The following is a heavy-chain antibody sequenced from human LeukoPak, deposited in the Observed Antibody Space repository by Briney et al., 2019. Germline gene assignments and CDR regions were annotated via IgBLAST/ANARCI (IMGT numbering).Heavy chain of an antibody. Sequence: PSQTLSLTCTVSGGSISSGGYYWSWIRQHPGKGLEWIGYINYSGSTYYNPSLKSRVTISVDTSKNQFSLKLSSVTAADTAVYYCASSTPEPYCGGDCYALDYWGQGTLVTVSS. CDR3: ASSTPEPYCGGDCYALDY. D-gene: IGHD2-21*02. V-gene: IGHV4-31*03. CDR2: INYSGST. J-gene: IGHJ4*02. CDR1: GGSISSGGYY.